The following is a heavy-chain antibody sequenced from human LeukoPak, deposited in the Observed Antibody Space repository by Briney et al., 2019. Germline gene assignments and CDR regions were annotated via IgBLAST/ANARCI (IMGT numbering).Heavy chain of an antibody. CDR2: TNYFGSA. V-gene: IGHV4-39*01. CDR3: ARLGLTGYKSGSSAPSDS. D-gene: IGHD3-9*01. Sequence: SETLSLTCTVSGGSIISDTYYWGWVRQPPGKGLEWIGSTNYFGSAYYNPSLKSRVNISVDTSNNQFFLKLSAVIAADTAVYYCARLGLTGYKSGSSAPSDSWGQGTLVTVSS. CDR1: GGSIISDTYY. J-gene: IGHJ4*02.